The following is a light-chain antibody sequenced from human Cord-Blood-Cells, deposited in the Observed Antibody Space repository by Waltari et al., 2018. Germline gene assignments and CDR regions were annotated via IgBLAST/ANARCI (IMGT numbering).Light chain of an antibody. J-gene: IGLJ3*02. CDR2: DVS. CDR1: RSDVGGYNY. CDR3: STGISADYMG. V-gene: IGLV2-14*04. Sequence: AGSLNRSDVGGYNYVSWYQQHPGKAPKLMIYDVSKRPSGVSNRFSGSQSATSASLALFEFRRELFAYCYVSTGISADYMGFGGGTKLTVL.